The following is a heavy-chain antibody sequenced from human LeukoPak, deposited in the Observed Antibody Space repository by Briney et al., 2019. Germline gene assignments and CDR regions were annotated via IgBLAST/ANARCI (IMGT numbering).Heavy chain of an antibody. J-gene: IGHJ4*02. D-gene: IGHD3-22*01. CDR3: ARIVRDSSGYCFDY. CDR1: GYTFTIYG. Sequence: ASVKVSCKASGYTFTIYGITWARQAPGQGLEWMGWISAYNGNTNYAQKFQGRVTMTTDTSTSTAYMELRSLRSDDTAVYYCARIVRDSSGYCFDYWGQGTLVTVSS. V-gene: IGHV1-18*01. CDR2: ISAYNGNT.